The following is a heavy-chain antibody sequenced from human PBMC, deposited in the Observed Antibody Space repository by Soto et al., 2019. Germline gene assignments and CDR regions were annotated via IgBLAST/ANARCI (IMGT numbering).Heavy chain of an antibody. CDR2: INHSGST. CDR1: GGSFSGYY. V-gene: IGHV4-34*01. CDR3: ARGNTVTTRSAFQH. Sequence: QVQLQQWGAGLLKPSETLSLTCAVYGGSFSGYYWSWIRQPPGKGLEWIGEINHSGSTNYNPSLKSRVTISVDTSKNQCSLKLSSVTAADTAVYYCARGNTVTTRSAFQHWGQGTLVTVSS. D-gene: IGHD4-17*01. J-gene: IGHJ1*01.